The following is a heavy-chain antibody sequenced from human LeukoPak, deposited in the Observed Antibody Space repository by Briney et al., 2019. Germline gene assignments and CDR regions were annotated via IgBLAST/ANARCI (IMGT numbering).Heavy chain of an antibody. V-gene: IGHV3-53*01. CDR3: AREGLLGGNYHFDF. Sequence: ETLSLTCAVSGGSISSSNWWSWVRQAPGKGLEWVSVIYAGGSTYYADSVKGRFTISRDKSKNTVYLQMHSLRAEDTAVYYCAREGLLGGNYHFDFWGQGTLVTVSS. CDR2: IYAGGST. CDR1: GGSISSSNW. D-gene: IGHD1-26*01. J-gene: IGHJ4*02.